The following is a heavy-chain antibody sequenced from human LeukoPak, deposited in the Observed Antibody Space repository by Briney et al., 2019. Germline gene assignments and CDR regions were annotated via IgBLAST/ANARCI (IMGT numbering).Heavy chain of an antibody. CDR3: ARDYQYGYSTNWYHLAQIDY. Sequence: NSGGSLRLSCAASGFTFSNAWMSWIRQAPGKGLEWVSSISSSSSYIYYADSVKGRFTISRDNAKNSLYLQMNSLRAEDTAVYYCARDYQYGYSTNWYHLAQIDYWGQGTLVTVSS. CDR2: ISSSSSYI. J-gene: IGHJ4*02. D-gene: IGHD2/OR15-2a*01. V-gene: IGHV3-21*01. CDR1: GFTFSNAW.